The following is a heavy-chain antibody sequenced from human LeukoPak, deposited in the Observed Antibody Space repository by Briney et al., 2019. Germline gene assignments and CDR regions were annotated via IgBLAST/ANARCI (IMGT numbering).Heavy chain of an antibody. D-gene: IGHD3-10*01. J-gene: IGHJ4*02. CDR1: GYIFNNYG. CDR2: ISVSNGDT. Sequence: ASVKVSCKASGYIFNNYGINWVRQAPGQGLEWMGWISVSNGDTEYAEKFQGRVTMTTDTSTSTAYMELRSLRSDDTAIYFCARGLWCGDLRNPYLDYWGQGILVTVSS. CDR3: ARGLWCGDLRNPYLDY. V-gene: IGHV1-18*01.